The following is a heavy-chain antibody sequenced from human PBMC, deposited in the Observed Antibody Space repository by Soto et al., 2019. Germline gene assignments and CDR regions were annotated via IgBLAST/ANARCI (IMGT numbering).Heavy chain of an antibody. J-gene: IGHJ6*02. CDR1: GDSVSSNSAA. CDR2: TYYRSKWYN. V-gene: IGHV6-1*01. Sequence: SQTLSLTCAISGDSVSSNSAAWNWIRQSPSRGLEWLGRTYYRSKWYNDYAVSVKSRITINPDTSKNQFSLQLNSVTPEDTAVYYCARGYRIAARRDYYYYGMDVWGQGTTVTVSS. CDR3: ARGYRIAARRDYYYYGMDV. D-gene: IGHD6-6*01.